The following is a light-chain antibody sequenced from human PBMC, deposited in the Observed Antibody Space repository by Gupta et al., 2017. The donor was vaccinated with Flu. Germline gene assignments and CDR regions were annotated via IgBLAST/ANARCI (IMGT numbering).Light chain of an antibody. V-gene: IGKV1-39*01. CDR2: AAS. J-gene: IGKJ1*01. CDR1: QTISNY. CDR3: QQTYNIPRT. Sequence: SVRDRVTITCRASQTISNYLNWYQQKPGKAPQLLIYAASTVQSGVPSRFSGSGSGTDFTLTISRLQPDDFATYYCQQTYNIPRTFGQGTKVEIK.